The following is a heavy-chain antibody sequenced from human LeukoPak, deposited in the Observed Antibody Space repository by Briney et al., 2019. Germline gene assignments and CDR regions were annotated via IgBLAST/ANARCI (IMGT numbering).Heavy chain of an antibody. CDR2: IHHSGNT. J-gene: IGHJ4*02. CDR3: ARGSGSWYIHSYYFDY. CDR1: GYSISSGYH. D-gene: IGHD3-10*01. Sequence: PSETLSLTCIVSGYSISSGYHWGWIRPPPGKGLEWIGSIHHSGNTHYNPSLKSRVSISVDTSKNQFSLKMSSVTAADTAVYYCARGSGSWYIHSYYFDYWGQGTLVTVSS. V-gene: IGHV4-38-2*02.